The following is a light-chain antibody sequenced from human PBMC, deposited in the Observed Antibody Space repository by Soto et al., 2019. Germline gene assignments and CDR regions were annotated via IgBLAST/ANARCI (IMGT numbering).Light chain of an antibody. J-gene: IGKJ1*01. CDR3: QQSYNTPLT. Sequence: IEVTQSPSSLAASLGDRVTITCRASQTIGTYVNWNRQKSGAAPELLIYDASTLQSGVPSRFRGGASGTDFTLTISSLQLDDFATYYCQQSYNTPLTFGQGTKVEIK. V-gene: IGKV1-39*01. CDR2: DAS. CDR1: QTIGTY.